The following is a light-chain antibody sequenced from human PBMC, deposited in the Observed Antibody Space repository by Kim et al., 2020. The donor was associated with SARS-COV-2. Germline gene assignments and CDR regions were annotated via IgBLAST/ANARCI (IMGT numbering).Light chain of an antibody. CDR3: HQYNDWPPGDT. CDR1: QSVSSN. J-gene: IGKJ2*01. Sequence: ETVMTQSPASLYVSPGERVTLSCRTSQSVSSNLAWYQLKPGRAPRLLIYGASTRATGIPARFSGSGSGTEFTLTISSLQSEDFALYYCHQYNDWPPGDTFGQGTKLEI. V-gene: IGKV3-15*01. CDR2: GAS.